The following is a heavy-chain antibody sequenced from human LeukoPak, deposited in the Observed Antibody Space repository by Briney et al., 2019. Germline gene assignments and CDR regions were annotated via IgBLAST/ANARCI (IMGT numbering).Heavy chain of an antibody. CDR3: ARDGEQWDPTHTWFDP. CDR2: IYYSGST. V-gene: IGHV4-59*01. D-gene: IGHD6-19*01. Sequence: PSETLSLTCTVSGGSISSYHWSWIRQPPGKGLEWIGYIYYSGSTNYNPSLKSRVTISVDTSKNQFSLKLSSVTAADTAVYYCARDGEQWDPTHTWFDPWGQGTLVTVSS. J-gene: IGHJ5*02. CDR1: GGSISSYH.